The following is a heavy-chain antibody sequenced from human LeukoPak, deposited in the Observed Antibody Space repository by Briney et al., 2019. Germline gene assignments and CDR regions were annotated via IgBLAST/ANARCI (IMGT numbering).Heavy chain of an antibody. Sequence: PGGSLRLSCAASGFTFSSYAMSWVRQAPGKGLEWVSAISGSGGSTYYADSVKGRFTISRDNSKNTLYLQMNSLRAEDTAVYYCAKDFEQYSSSWYGSYDYWGQGTLVTVSS. D-gene: IGHD6-13*01. CDR2: ISGSGGST. V-gene: IGHV3-23*01. CDR1: GFTFSSYA. CDR3: AKDFEQYSSSWYGSYDY. J-gene: IGHJ4*02.